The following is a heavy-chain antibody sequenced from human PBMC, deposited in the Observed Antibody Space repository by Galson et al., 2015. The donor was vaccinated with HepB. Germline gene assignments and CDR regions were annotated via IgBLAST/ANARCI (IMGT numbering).Heavy chain of an antibody. CDR3: SSSRYCSGGSCQYS. D-gene: IGHD2-15*01. Sequence: SLRLSCAASGFTFSSYGMHWVRQAPGKGLEWVTVISYDGSYKYYADSVKGRFTISRDNSKNTLYLQMNTLRAADTAVYYCSSSRYCSGGSCQYSWGQGTLVTVSS. CDR1: GFTFSSYG. V-gene: IGHV3-30*03. J-gene: IGHJ4*02. CDR2: ISYDGSYK.